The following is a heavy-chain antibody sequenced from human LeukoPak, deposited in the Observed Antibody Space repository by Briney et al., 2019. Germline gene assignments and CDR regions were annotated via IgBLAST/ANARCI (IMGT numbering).Heavy chain of an antibody. J-gene: IGHJ4*02. CDR2: ISSSSSYI. V-gene: IGHV3-21*01. D-gene: IGHD3-3*01. CDR1: GFTFSSYS. CDR3: ARGGLGAYYDFWSSSSGDIDY. Sequence: PGGSLRLSCAASGFTFSSYSMNWVRQAPGKGLEWVSSISSSSSYIYYADSVKGRFTISRDNAKNSLYLQMNSPRAEDTAVYYCARGGLGAYYDFWSSSSGDIDYWGQGTLVTVSS.